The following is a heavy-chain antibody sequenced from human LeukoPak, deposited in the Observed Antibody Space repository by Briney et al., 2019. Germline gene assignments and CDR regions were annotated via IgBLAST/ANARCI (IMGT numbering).Heavy chain of an antibody. CDR3: AAAYYGDTVHPPTGFDP. D-gene: IGHD4-17*01. CDR2: INPNSGGT. Sequence: GASVKVSCKASGYTFTGYYMHWVGQAPGQGLEWMGWINPNSGGTNYAQKFQGRVTITRDMSTSTAYMELSSLRSEDTAVYYCAAAYYGDTVHPPTGFDPWGQGTLVTVSS. V-gene: IGHV1-2*02. J-gene: IGHJ5*02. CDR1: GYTFTGYY.